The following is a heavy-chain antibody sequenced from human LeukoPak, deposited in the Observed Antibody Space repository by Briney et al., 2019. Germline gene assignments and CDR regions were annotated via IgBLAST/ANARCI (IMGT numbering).Heavy chain of an antibody. V-gene: IGHV3-48*02. CDR3: ARGDYDSSGYYYFYYYYYMDV. CDR2: ISSSSSTI. CDR1: GFTFSSYS. D-gene: IGHD3-22*01. Sequence: GGSLRLSCAASGFTFSSYSMNWVRQAPGRGLEWVSYISSSSSTIYYADSVKGRFTISRDNAKSSLYLQMNSLRDEDTAVYYCARGDYDSSGYYYFYYYYYMDVWGKGTTVTVSS. J-gene: IGHJ6*03.